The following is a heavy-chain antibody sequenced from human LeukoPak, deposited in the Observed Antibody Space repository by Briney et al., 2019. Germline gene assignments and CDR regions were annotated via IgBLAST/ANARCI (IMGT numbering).Heavy chain of an antibody. J-gene: IGHJ5*02. CDR3: ARDYTSWIAARPDWAHWFDP. CDR2: ISAYNGNT. CDR1: GYTFTSYG. D-gene: IGHD6-6*01. Sequence: GASVNVSCKASGYTFTSYGISWVRQAPGQGLEWMGWISAYNGNTNYAQKLQGRVTMTTDTSTSTAYMELRSLRSDDTAVYYCARDYTSWIAARPDWAHWFDPWGQGTLVSVSS. V-gene: IGHV1-18*01.